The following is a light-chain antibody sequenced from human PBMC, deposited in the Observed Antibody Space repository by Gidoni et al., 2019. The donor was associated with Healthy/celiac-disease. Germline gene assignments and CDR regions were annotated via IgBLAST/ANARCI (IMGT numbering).Light chain of an antibody. V-gene: IGLV3-1*01. Sequence: SYELTQPPSVSVSPGQTASITCSGDKLGDKYACWYQQKPGQSPVLVIYQDSKRPSGIPERFSGSNSGNTATLTISGTQAMDEADYYCQAWDSSTAQGDVVFGGGTKLTVL. CDR3: QAWDSSTAQGDVV. J-gene: IGLJ2*01. CDR1: KLGDKY. CDR2: QDS.